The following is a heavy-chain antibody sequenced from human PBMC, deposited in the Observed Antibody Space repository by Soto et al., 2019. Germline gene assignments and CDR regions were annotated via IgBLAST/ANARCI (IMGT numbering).Heavy chain of an antibody. Sequence: QVQLVESGGGLVKPGGSLRLSCAASGITVSDYYMSWIRQAPGKGLEWVSYITSSGHYTEHADSVSVRFTTSRDNGRNSLYLQMNILRLEDAAVYYCASELAGMDVWGQGTRVTVSS. V-gene: IGHV3-11*05. CDR1: GITVSDYY. J-gene: IGHJ6*02. CDR3: ASELAGMDV. CDR2: ITSSGHYT.